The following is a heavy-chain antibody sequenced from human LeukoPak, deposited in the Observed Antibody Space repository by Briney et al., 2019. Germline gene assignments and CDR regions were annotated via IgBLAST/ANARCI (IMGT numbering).Heavy chain of an antibody. J-gene: IGHJ4*02. V-gene: IGHV3-30-3*01. CDR3: ARDPERLLEWLTGVLFDY. CDR1: GFTFSSYA. Sequence: PGGSLRLSCAASGFTFSSYAMHWVRQAPGKGLEWVAAISYEGSRQFYADSVKGRFTISRDSSKNTLYLQMNSLRAEDTAVYFCARDPERLLEWLTGVLFDYWGQGTLVTVSS. D-gene: IGHD3-3*01. CDR2: ISYEGSRQ.